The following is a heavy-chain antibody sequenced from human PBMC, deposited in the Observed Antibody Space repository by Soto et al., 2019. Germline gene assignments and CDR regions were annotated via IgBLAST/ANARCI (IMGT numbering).Heavy chain of an antibody. CDR1: GFTVSGDY. V-gene: IGHV3-53*01. CDR3: TKVSPQWLVHDY. Sequence: EGSLRLSCAASGFTVSGDYVSWVRQAPGKGLECVSVIHFGGNTYYADSVKGRFTVSRDNSKNTLYLQMNRLRVEDTAIYFCTKVSPQWLVHDYWGQGTLVTVSS. D-gene: IGHD6-19*01. J-gene: IGHJ4*02. CDR2: IHFGGNT.